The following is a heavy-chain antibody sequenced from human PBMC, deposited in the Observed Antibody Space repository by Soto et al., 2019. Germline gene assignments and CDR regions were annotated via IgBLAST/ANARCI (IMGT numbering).Heavy chain of an antibody. Sequence: ASVKVSCKASGYTFTGYAMHWVRQAPGQRLEWIGWINAGNGNTKYSQKFQGRVTITRDTSASTDYMELSSLRSEDTAVYYCARAVAVAADFDYWGQGTLVTVSS. CDR2: INAGNGNT. CDR3: ARAVAVAADFDY. D-gene: IGHD6-19*01. CDR1: GYTFTGYA. J-gene: IGHJ4*02. V-gene: IGHV1-3*01.